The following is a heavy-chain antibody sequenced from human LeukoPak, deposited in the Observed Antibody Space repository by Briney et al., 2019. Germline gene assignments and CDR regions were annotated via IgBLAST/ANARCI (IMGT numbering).Heavy chain of an antibody. V-gene: IGHV3-33*01. J-gene: IGHJ6*02. CDR3: ARILGYCSGGSCYGYYHGMDV. CDR2: IWYDGSNK. CDR1: GFTFSSYG. Sequence: GRSLRLSCAASGFTFSSYGMHWVRQAPGKGLEWVAVIWYDGSNKYYADSVKGRFTISRDNSKNTLYLQMNSLRAEDTAVYYCARILGYCSGGSCYGYYHGMDVWGQGTTVTVSS. D-gene: IGHD2-15*01.